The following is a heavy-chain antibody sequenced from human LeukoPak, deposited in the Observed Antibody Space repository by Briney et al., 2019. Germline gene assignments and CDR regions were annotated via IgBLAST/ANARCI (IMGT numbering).Heavy chain of an antibody. Sequence: GGPLTLSCAGSRFPFWDYSLQCAPRATGRGRVGVSSISSIDNYIHYAESVRGRFTISRDNAKNSLHLQMSSLRAEDTAVYYCARVNSGGWYAVGGLDVGGQGITVTVSS. J-gene: IGHJ6*02. CDR2: ISSIDNYI. CDR1: RFPFWDYS. V-gene: IGHV3-21*01. D-gene: IGHD6-19*01. CDR3: ARVNSGGWYAVGGLDV.